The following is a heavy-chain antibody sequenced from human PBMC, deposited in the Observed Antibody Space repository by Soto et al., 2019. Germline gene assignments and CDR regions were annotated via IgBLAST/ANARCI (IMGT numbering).Heavy chain of an antibody. D-gene: IGHD2-15*01. CDR3: ARQRVVVAATSYMDV. CDR2: ISSSSSYI. J-gene: IGHJ6*03. V-gene: IGHV3-21*01. CDR1: GFTFSSYS. Sequence: GGSLRLSCAASGFTFSSYSMNWVRQAPGKGLEWVSSISSSSSYIYYADSVKGRFTISRDNAKNSLYLQMNSLRAEDTAVYYCARQRVVVAATSYMDVWGKGTTVTVSS.